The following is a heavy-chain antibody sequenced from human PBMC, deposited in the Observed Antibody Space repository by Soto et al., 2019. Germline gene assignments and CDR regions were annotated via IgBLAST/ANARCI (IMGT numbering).Heavy chain of an antibody. CDR3: ARDSGLDWHYYYHDGMDV. CDR2: ISYDGSNK. CDR1: GFTFSIYA. J-gene: IGHJ6*02. D-gene: IGHD3-3*01. Sequence: GGSLRLSCAASGFTFSIYAMHWVRQAPGKGLEWVAVISYDGSNKYYADSVKGRFTISRDNSKNTLYLQMNSLRAEDTAVYYCARDSGLDWHYYYHDGMDVPGQGTSVIGSS. V-gene: IGHV3-30-3*01.